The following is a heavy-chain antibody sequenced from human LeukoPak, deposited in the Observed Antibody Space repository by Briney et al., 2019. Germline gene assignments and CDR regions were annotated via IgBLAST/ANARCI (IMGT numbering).Heavy chain of an antibody. J-gene: IGHJ4*02. CDR1: GFTFGDYY. CDR3: ARDGILTGTLYYFDY. Sequence: GGSLRLSCAASGFTFGDYYMSWIRQAPGKGLEWVSYISSSGSTIYYADSVKGRFTISRDNAKNSLYLQMNSLRAEDTAVYYCARDGILTGTLYYFDYWGQGTLVTVSS. D-gene: IGHD3-9*01. V-gene: IGHV3-11*01. CDR2: ISSSGSTI.